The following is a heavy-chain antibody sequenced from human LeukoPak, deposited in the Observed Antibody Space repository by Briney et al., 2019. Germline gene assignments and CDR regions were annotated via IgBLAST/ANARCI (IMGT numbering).Heavy chain of an antibody. CDR3: ARHFSDYDNWFDP. V-gene: IGHV4-59*08. D-gene: IGHD5-12*01. J-gene: IGHJ5*02. CDR1: GGSIGTYY. CDR2: IFYTGNT. Sequence: PSETLSLTCTVSGGSIGTYYWSWIRQPPGKGLQWIGYIFYTGNTNYNPSLKSRVTMSVDTSKNQFSLKLTSVTTADTAVYYCARHFSDYDNWFDPWGQGTLVTASS.